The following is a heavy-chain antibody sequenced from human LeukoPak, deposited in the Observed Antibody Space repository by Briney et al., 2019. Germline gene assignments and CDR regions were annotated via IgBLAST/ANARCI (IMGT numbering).Heavy chain of an antibody. CDR2: IYYSGST. CDR1: GGSISSSSYS. Sequence: PSETLSLICTVSGGSISSSSYSWGWIRQPRGKGLEWIASIYYSGSTYYNPSLKSRVTISVDTSKNQFSLKLSSVTAADTAVYYCARRLIWGDVRNFDYWGQGTLVTVSS. V-gene: IGHV4-39*01. J-gene: IGHJ4*02. D-gene: IGHD2-21*02. CDR3: ARRLIWGDVRNFDY.